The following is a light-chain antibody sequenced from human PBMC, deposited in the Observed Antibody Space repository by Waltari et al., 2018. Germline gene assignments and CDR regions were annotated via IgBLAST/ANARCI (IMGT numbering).Light chain of an antibody. CDR2: RNN. CDR3: AAWDDSLSGVV. J-gene: IGLJ2*01. Sequence: SVLTQPPSASGTPGQRVTISCSGSSSNIGSNYVYWYQQLPGTAPKLLSYRNNQRPSGVPDRFSGSKPGTSASLAISGLRSEDEADYYCAAWDDSLSGVVFGGGTKLTVL. V-gene: IGLV1-47*01. CDR1: SSNIGSNY.